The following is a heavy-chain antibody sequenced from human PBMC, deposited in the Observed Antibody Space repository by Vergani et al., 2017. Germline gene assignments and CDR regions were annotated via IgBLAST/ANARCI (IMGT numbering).Heavy chain of an antibody. J-gene: IGHJ3*02. Sequence: QVQLQESGPGLVKPSQTLPLTCTVSGGSISSGGYYWSWIRQHPGKGLEWIGYIYYSGSTYYNPSLKSRVTISVDTSKNQFSLKLSSVTAADTAVYYCARGTVVVPAAIVSPVDAFDIWGQGTMVTVSS. CDR1: GGSISSGGYY. CDR2: IYYSGST. D-gene: IGHD2-2*02. V-gene: IGHV4-31*03. CDR3: ARGTVVVPAAIVSPVDAFDI.